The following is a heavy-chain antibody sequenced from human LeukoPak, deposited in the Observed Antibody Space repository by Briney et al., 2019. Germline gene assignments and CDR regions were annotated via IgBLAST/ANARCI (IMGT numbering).Heavy chain of an antibody. CDR1: GFTFSSYA. Sequence: PGGSLRLSCAASGFTFSSYAMSWVRQAPGKGLEWVSAISGSGGSTYYADSVKGRFTISRDNSKNTLYLQMNSLRAEDTAVYYCATCSGGSCYSVPWHYMDVWGKGTTVTISS. D-gene: IGHD2-15*01. CDR3: ATCSGGSCYSVPWHYMDV. V-gene: IGHV3-23*01. J-gene: IGHJ6*03. CDR2: ISGSGGST.